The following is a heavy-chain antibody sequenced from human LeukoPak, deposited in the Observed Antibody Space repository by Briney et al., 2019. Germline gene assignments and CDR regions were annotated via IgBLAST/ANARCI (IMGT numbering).Heavy chain of an antibody. D-gene: IGHD6-13*01. J-gene: IGHJ3*02. Sequence: GESLKISCKGSGYSFTSYWIGWVRQMPGKGLEWMGIIYPGDSDTRYSPSLQGQVTISADKSISTAYLQWSSLKASDTAMYYCARTIAVPGTYSGAFDIWGQGTMVTVSS. CDR3: ARTIAVPGTYSGAFDI. CDR1: GYSFTSYW. CDR2: IYPGDSDT. V-gene: IGHV5-51*01.